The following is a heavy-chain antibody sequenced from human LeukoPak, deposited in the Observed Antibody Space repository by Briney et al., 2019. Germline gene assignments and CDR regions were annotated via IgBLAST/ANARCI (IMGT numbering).Heavy chain of an antibody. J-gene: IGHJ4*02. D-gene: IGHD4-17*01. CDR3: AREGYGDYARISGFDY. V-gene: IGHV4-61*02. CDR2: IHTSGST. CDR1: GGSISSGSYY. Sequence: SQTLSLTCTVSGGSISSGSYYWSWIRQPAGKGLEWIGRIHTSGSTNYNPSLKSRVTISVDTSKNQFSLKLSSVTAADTAVYYCAREGYGDYARISGFDYWGQGTLVTVSS.